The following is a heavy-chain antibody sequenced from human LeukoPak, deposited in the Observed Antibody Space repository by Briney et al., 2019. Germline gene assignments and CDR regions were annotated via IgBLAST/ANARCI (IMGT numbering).Heavy chain of an antibody. Sequence: GGSLRLSCAASGVTFSSYSMMWVRQAPGKGLEWVSYISSSSTTIHYADSVKGRFTISRDNAKNSVYLQMNSLRAEDTAVYYCAKNYYYMDVWGKGTTVTISS. CDR1: GVTFSSYS. CDR3: AKNYYYMDV. J-gene: IGHJ6*03. CDR2: ISSSSTTI. V-gene: IGHV3-48*01.